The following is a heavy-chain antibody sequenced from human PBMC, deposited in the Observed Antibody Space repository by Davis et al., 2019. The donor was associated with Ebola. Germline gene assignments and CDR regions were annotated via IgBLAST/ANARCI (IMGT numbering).Heavy chain of an antibody. CDR2: IYYSGST. Sequence: MPGGSLRLSCAVYGGSFSGYYWSWIRQPPGKGLEWIGYIYYSGSTNYNPSLKSRVTISVDTSKNQFSLKLSSVTAADTAVYYCARHWYSSSWYVSYWFDPWGQGTLVTVSS. CDR3: ARHWYSSSWYVSYWFDP. J-gene: IGHJ5*02. CDR1: GGSFSGYY. V-gene: IGHV4-59*08. D-gene: IGHD6-13*01.